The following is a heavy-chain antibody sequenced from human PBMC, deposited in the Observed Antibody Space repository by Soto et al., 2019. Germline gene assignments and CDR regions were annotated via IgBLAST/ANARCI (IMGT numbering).Heavy chain of an antibody. V-gene: IGHV1-18*01. CDR1: GCTFTSYG. Sequence: VKDTCKACGCTFTSYGISWVRQPRGQGREWMGWISAYNGNTNYAQKLQGRLTMTTDTSTSTAYMELRSLRSDDTAVYYCAXSSGWYSSYYYYYGMDVWGQGTTVTVSS. CDR3: AXSSGWYSSYYYYYGMDV. CDR2: ISAYNGNT. J-gene: IGHJ6*02. D-gene: IGHD6-19*01.